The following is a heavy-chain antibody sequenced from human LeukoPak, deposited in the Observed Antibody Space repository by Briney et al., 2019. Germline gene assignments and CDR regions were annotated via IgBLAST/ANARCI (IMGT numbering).Heavy chain of an antibody. Sequence: GGSLRLSWAASGFTFSSYSMNWVRQAPGKGLEWVSYISSSSSTIYYADSVKGRFTISRDNAKNSLYLKMNSLRAEDTAVYYCARDTRKDYGDYYLDYWGQGTLVTVSS. D-gene: IGHD4-17*01. CDR2: ISSSSSTI. CDR3: ARDTRKDYGDYYLDY. V-gene: IGHV3-48*01. CDR1: GFTFSSYS. J-gene: IGHJ4*02.